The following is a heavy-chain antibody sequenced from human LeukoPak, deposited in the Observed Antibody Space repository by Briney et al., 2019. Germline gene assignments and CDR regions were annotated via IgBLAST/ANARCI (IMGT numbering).Heavy chain of an antibody. CDR1: GFTFSSYW. D-gene: IGHD2-2*02. CDR3: ARAQTREGYCSSTSCYKLGYYYGMDV. Sequence: GGPLRLSCAASGFTFSSYWMHWVRQAPGKGLVWVSRILSDGSSTTYADSVKGRFTISRDNAKNTLYLQMNSLRAEDTAVYYCARAQTREGYCSSTSCYKLGYYYGMDVWGQGTTVTVSS. CDR2: ILSDGSST. J-gene: IGHJ6*02. V-gene: IGHV3-74*01.